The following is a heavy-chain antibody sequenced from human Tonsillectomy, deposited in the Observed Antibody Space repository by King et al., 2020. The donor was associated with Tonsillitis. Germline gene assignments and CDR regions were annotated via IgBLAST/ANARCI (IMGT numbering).Heavy chain of an antibody. Sequence: DVQLVESGGGLVQPGGSLRLSCAASGFTFSSYWMHWVRQAPGKGLVWVSRINSDGSSTSYADSVKGRFTISRDNAKNTLYLQMNSLRAEDTAVYYCARVRYYDSSGNYLYYFDYWGQGTLVPVSS. D-gene: IGHD3-22*01. J-gene: IGHJ4*02. CDR3: ARVRYYDSSGNYLYYFDY. CDR1: GFTFSSYW. CDR2: INSDGSST. V-gene: IGHV3-74*01.